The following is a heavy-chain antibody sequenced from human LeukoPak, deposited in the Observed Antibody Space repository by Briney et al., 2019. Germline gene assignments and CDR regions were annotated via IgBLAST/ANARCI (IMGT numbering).Heavy chain of an antibody. D-gene: IGHD3-3*01. Sequence: TGGSLRLSCAASGFTFSSYDMHWVRQAPGKGLEWVSAISGSSGHTYYADSVKGRFTISRDNSKNTLYLQMNSLRAEDTAVYYCAKVGFSEMEWLLYSDHWGQGTLVTVSS. CDR2: ISGSSGHT. V-gene: IGHV3-23*01. CDR1: GFTFSSYD. J-gene: IGHJ4*02. CDR3: AKVGFSEMEWLLYSDH.